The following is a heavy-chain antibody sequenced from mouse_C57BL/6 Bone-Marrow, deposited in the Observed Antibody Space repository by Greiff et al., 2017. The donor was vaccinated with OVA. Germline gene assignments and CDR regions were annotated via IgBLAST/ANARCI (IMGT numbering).Heavy chain of an antibody. J-gene: IGHJ4*01. CDR3: SYAMDY. CDR2: IDPSDSYT. V-gene: IGHV1-50*01. Sequence: VKLQQPGAELVKPGASVKLSCKASGYTFTSYWMQWVKQRPGQGLEWIGEIDPSDSYTNYNQKFKGKATLTVDTSSSTAYMQLSSLTSEDSAVYYCSYAMDYWGQGTSVTVSS. CDR1: GYTFTSYW.